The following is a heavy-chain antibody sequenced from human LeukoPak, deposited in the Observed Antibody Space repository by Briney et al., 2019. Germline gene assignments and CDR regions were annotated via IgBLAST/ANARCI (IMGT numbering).Heavy chain of an antibody. Sequence: GGSLRLSCAASGFTFSSYWMSWVRQAPGKGLEWVANIKQDGSEKYYVDSVKGRFTVSRDNAKNSLYLQMNSLRAEDTAVYYCARATMVRAKTGLSDYWGQGTLVTVSS. CDR1: GFTFSSYW. D-gene: IGHD3-10*01. V-gene: IGHV3-7*03. J-gene: IGHJ4*02. CDR3: ARATMVRAKTGLSDY. CDR2: IKQDGSEK.